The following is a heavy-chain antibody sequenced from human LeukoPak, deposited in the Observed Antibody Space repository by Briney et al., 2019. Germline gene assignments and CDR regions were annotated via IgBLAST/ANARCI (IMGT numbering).Heavy chain of an antibody. J-gene: IGHJ4*02. CDR2: INPNSGGT. Sequence: ASVTVSCTASVYTFTGYYMHWVRQAPGQGLEWMGWINPNSGGTNYAQKFQGRVTMTRDTSISTAYMELSRLRSDDTAVYYCARSPGDFWSGYYMANYFDYWGQGTLVTVSS. CDR1: VYTFTGYY. V-gene: IGHV1-2*02. CDR3: ARSPGDFWSGYYMANYFDY. D-gene: IGHD3-3*01.